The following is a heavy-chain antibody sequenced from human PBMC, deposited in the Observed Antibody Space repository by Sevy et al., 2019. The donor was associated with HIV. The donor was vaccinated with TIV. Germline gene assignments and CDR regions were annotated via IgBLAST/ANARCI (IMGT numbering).Heavy chain of an antibody. J-gene: IGHJ4*02. CDR2: ISYDGSNK. CDR3: AKGLWALAYYYGSGSILDY. Sequence: GGSLRLSCAASGFTFSSYGMHWVRQAPGKGLEWLAVISYDGSNKYYADSVKGRFTISRDNSKNTLYLQMNSLRAEDTAVYYCAKGLWALAYYYGSGSILDYWGQGTLVTVSS. D-gene: IGHD3-10*01. V-gene: IGHV3-30*18. CDR1: GFTFSSYG.